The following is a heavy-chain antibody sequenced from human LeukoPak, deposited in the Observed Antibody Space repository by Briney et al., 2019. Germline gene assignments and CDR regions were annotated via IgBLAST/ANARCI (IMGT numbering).Heavy chain of an antibody. CDR1: GYTFTNYG. Sequence: ASVKVSCKASGYTFTNYGISWVRQAPGQGLEWMGWINTYNGNTNYAQKFQGRVTMTRDTSTSTVYMELSSLRSEDTAVYYCARDSEPPGIAAAVSWFDPWGQGTLVTVSS. J-gene: IGHJ5*02. D-gene: IGHD6-13*01. CDR3: ARDSEPPGIAAAVSWFDP. V-gene: IGHV1-18*01. CDR2: INTYNGNT.